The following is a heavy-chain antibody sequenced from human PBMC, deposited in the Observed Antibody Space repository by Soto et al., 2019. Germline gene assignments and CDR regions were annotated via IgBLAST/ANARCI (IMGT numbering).Heavy chain of an antibody. Sequence: VQLQESGPGLVRPSQTLSLTCSVSGASIYNGGYFWSWIRQSSGKGLERIGHIHNSGSPYNNPSVKSRVTISADTSMNQVSQALTSVTAADTAMYDCARGPPTETVDSWGQGILVTVSS. CDR1: GASIYNGGYF. CDR2: IHNSGSP. CDR3: ARGPPTETVDS. J-gene: IGHJ4*02. V-gene: IGHV4-30-4*01.